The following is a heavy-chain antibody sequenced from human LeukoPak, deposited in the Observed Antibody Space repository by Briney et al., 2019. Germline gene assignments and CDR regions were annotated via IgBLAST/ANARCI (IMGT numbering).Heavy chain of an antibody. Sequence: SQTLSLTCAISGDSVSSTSATWNWIRQSPSRGLEWLGRTYYRSKWSSDYAVSVKSRITVKSDTSKNQFSLQLNSVTPEDTAVYYCARDSSGWYMMFDPWGQGTLVTVSS. CDR3: ARDSSGWYMMFDP. J-gene: IGHJ5*02. CDR2: TYYRSKWSS. D-gene: IGHD6-19*01. V-gene: IGHV6-1*01. CDR1: GDSVSSTSAT.